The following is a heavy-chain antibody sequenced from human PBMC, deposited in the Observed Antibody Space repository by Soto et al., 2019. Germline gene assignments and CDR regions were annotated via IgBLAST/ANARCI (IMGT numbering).Heavy chain of an antibody. D-gene: IGHD1-1*01. V-gene: IGHV1-2*04. CDR2: INPNSGGT. Sequence: FQAPGYTFTGYYMHWVQQAPGQGLEWMGWINPNSGGTNYAQKFQGWVTMTRDTSISTAYMELSRLRTDDTAVYYCARENGEGPFDYWGQGTLVTVSS. CDR1: GYTFTGYY. J-gene: IGHJ4*02. CDR3: ARENGEGPFDY.